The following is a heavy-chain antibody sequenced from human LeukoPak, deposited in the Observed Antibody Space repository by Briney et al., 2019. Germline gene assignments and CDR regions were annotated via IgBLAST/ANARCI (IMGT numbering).Heavy chain of an antibody. CDR3: ATSPLTGGWYYYDSSGYYSGLDY. CDR1: GFTFSSYA. J-gene: IGHJ4*02. D-gene: IGHD3-22*01. V-gene: IGHV3-30-3*01. CDR2: ISYDGSNK. Sequence: GGSLRLSCAASGFTFSSYAMHWVRQAPGKGLEWVAVISYDGSNKYYADSVKGRFTISRDNSKNTLYLQMNSLRAEDTAVYYCATSPLTGGWYYYDSSGYYSGLDYWGQGTLVTVSS.